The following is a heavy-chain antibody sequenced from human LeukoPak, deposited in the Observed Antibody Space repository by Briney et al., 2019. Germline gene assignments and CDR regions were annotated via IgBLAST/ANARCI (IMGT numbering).Heavy chain of an antibody. Sequence: ASVKVSCKASGYTFTSYYMHWVRQAPGQGLEWMGIINPSGGSTSYAQKFQGRVTMTRDMSTSTVYMELSSLRSEDTAVYYCARGGPRELPLYDWFDPWGQGTLVTVSS. D-gene: IGHD1-26*01. J-gene: IGHJ5*02. CDR1: GYTFTSYY. CDR2: INPSGGST. V-gene: IGHV1-46*01. CDR3: ARGGPRELPLYDWFDP.